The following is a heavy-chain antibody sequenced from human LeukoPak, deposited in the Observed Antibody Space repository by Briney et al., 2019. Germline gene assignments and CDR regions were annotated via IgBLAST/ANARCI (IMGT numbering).Heavy chain of an antibody. CDR2: ISAYNGNT. Sequence: ASVKVSCKASGYTFTSYGISWVRQAPGQGLEWMGWISAYNGNTNYAQKLQGRVTMTTDTSTSTAYMELRSLRSDDTAVYHCARVGYDSSGYYLRFVPERYYYYYMDVWGTGTTVTISS. D-gene: IGHD3-22*01. CDR3: ARVGYDSSGYYLRFVPERYYYYYMDV. J-gene: IGHJ6*03. V-gene: IGHV1-18*01. CDR1: GYTFTSYG.